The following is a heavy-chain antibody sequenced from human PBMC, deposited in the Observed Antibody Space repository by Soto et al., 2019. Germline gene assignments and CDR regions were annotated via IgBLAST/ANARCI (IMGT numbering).Heavy chain of an antibody. CDR1: GGSISSYY. J-gene: IGHJ4*02. CDR2: IYYSGST. D-gene: IGHD4-4*01. Sequence: PSETLSLTCTVSGGSISSYYWSWIRQPPGKGLEWIGYIYYSGSTNYNPPLKSRVTISVDTSKNQFSLKLSSVTAADTAVYYCARSLDYSISFDYWGQGTLVTVSS. V-gene: IGHV4-59*01. CDR3: ARSLDYSISFDY.